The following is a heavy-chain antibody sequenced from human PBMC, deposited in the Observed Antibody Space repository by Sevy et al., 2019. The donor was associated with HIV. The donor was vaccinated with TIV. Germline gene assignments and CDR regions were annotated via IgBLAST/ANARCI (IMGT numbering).Heavy chain of an antibody. CDR2: IYYSGST. D-gene: IGHD3-10*01. V-gene: IGHV4-39*01. Sequence: LETLSLTCTVSGGSISNSDSYWGWIRQPPGKGLGWIGSIYYSGSTYYNPSLKSRVTLSVDTSKNQFSLKVNSVTAADPALYYCARRRVEDYYGSGTPPLVNGPFDIWGQGTMVTVSS. CDR3: ARRRVEDYYGSGTPPLVNGPFDI. CDR1: GGSISNSDSY. J-gene: IGHJ3*02.